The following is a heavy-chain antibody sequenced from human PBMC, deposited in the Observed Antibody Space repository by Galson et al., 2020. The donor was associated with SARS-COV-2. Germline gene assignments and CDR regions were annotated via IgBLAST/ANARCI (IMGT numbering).Heavy chain of an antibody. Sequence: GESLKISCAASGFTFSSYAMHWVRQAPGKGLEWVAVISYDGSNKYYADSVKGRFTISRDNSKNTLYLQMNSLRAEDTAVYYCARYLGGSYFYGMDVWGQGTTVTVSS. CDR3: ARYLGGSYFYGMDV. V-gene: IGHV3-30-3*01. J-gene: IGHJ6*02. CDR2: ISYDGSNK. CDR1: GFTFSSYA. D-gene: IGHD1-26*01.